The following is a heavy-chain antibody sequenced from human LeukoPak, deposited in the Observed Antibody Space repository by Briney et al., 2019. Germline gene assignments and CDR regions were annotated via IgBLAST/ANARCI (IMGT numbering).Heavy chain of an antibody. CDR2: MNPISGDT. D-gene: IGHD3-10*01. V-gene: IGHV1-8*02. J-gene: IGHJ5*02. Sequence: GASVKVSCKASGYTFTGYYMHWVRQAPGQGLEWMGWMNPISGDTGYALKFQGRVTMSRNTSISTAYMELGSLRSEDTAVYYCARVPRRGERFDPWGQGTLVTVSP. CDR3: ARVPRRGERFDP. CDR1: GYTFTGYY.